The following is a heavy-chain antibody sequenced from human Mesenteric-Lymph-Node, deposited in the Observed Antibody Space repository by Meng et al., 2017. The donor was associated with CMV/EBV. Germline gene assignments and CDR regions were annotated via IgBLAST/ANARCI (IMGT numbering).Heavy chain of an antibody. J-gene: IGHJ6*02. CDR1: GYTFTSYA. CDR3: ARGRYTVYGVLYYNGFDV. V-gene: IGHV1-8*02. CDR2: MNPKTGKT. Sequence: ASVKVSCKASGYTFTSYAISWVRQAPGQGLEWMGWMNPKTGKTGYAQRFQDRITLTRDTSISTVYLELSSLISEDTAVYYCARGRYTVYGVLYYNGFDVWGQGTTVTVSS. D-gene: IGHD2-2*02.